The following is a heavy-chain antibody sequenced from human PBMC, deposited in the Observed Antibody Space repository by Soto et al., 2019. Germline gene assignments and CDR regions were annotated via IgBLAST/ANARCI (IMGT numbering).Heavy chain of an antibody. Sequence: QVQLQEWGPGLVKPSQTLSLTCTVSGGSISSGGYYWSWIRQHPGKGLEWIGYIYYSGSTYYNPSLKSRVTISVDTSKNQFSLKLSSVTAADTAVYYCARDHLRNPILNLVAANGNDAFDIWGQGTMVTVSS. J-gene: IGHJ3*02. CDR1: GGSISSGGYY. CDR2: IYYSGST. CDR3: ARDHLRNPILNLVAANGNDAFDI. V-gene: IGHV4-31*03. D-gene: IGHD2-15*01.